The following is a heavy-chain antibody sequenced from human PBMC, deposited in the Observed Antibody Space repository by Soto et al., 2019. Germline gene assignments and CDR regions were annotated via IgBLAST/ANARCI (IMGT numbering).Heavy chain of an antibody. CDR2: ISYDGSNK. V-gene: IGHV3-30*18. J-gene: IGHJ3*02. CDR1: GFTFSSYG. CDR3: AKDKSAVVGHDAFDI. Sequence: GSLRLSCAASGFTFSSYGMHWVRQAPDKGLEWVAVISYDGSNKYYADSVKGRFTISRDNSKNTLYLQMNSLRAEDTAVYYCAKDKSAVVGHDAFDIWGQGTMVTVSS. D-gene: IGHD2-15*01.